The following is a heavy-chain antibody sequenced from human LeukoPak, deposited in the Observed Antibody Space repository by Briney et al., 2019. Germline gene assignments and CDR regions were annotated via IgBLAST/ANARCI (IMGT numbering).Heavy chain of an antibody. CDR3: AREDRSGGSCSTIFDY. CDR1: GYTFTGYY. V-gene: IGHV1-2*02. D-gene: IGHD2-15*01. CDR2: INPNSGGT. J-gene: IGHJ4*02. Sequence: GASVKVSCKASGYTFTGYYMHWVRQAPGQGLEWMGWINPNSGGTNYAQKFQGRVTMTRDTSISTAYMELSRLRSDDTAVYYCAREDRSGGSCSTIFDYWGQGTLVTVSS.